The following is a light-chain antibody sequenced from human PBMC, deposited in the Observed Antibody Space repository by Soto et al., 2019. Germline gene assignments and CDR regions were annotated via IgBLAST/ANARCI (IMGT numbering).Light chain of an antibody. CDR1: SSNIGAEYD. J-gene: IGLJ1*01. CDR2: GDN. CDR3: QSYDSSLTTFV. V-gene: IGLV1-40*01. Sequence: VLTQPPSVSGARGQRVAISCTGSSSNIGAEYDVHWYQQLPGTAPKRLIYGDNNRPSGVPDRFSGSKSGTSASLAITGLQPEDEADYYCQSYDSSLTTFVFGTGTKVTVL.